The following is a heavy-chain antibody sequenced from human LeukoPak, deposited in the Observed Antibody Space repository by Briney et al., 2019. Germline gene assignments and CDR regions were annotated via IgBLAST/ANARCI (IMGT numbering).Heavy chain of an antibody. CDR1: GFTFSSYA. V-gene: IGHV3-23*01. D-gene: IGHD3-22*01. J-gene: IGHJ6*02. CDR3: AKRYYYDSSGYTYYYYGMDV. Sequence: GGSLRLSCAASGFTFSSYAMSWVRQAPGKGLGWVSAISGSGGSTYYEDSVKGQFTISRDNSKSTLYLQMNSLRAEDTAVYYCAKRYYYDSSGYTYYYYGMDVWGQGTTVTVSS. CDR2: ISGSGGST.